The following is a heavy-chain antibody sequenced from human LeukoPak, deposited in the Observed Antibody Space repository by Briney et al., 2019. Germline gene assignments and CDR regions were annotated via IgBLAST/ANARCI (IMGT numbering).Heavy chain of an antibody. J-gene: IGHJ4*02. CDR1: VGSISSYY. V-gene: IGHV4-59*01. CDR3: ARDRLGGTAQDY. D-gene: IGHD3-16*01. Sequence: SETLSLTCTVSVGSISSYYWSWIRQPPGKGLEWIGYIYYSGSTNYNPSLKSRVTISVDTSKNQFSLKLSSVTAADTAVYYCARDRLGGTAQDYWGQGTLVTVSS. CDR2: IYYSGST.